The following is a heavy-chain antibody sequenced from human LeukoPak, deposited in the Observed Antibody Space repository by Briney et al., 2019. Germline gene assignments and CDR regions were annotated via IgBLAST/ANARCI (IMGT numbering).Heavy chain of an antibody. CDR2: ISGSGGST. CDR1: GFTFSSYA. CDR3: AYGPSGYSSSWYPN. Sequence: GGSLRLSCAASGFTFSSYAMSWVRQAPGKGLEWVSAISGSGGSTYYADSVKGRFTISRDNSKNTLYLQMSSLRAEDTAVYYCAYGPSGYSSSWYPNWGQGTLVTVSS. J-gene: IGHJ4*02. D-gene: IGHD6-13*01. V-gene: IGHV3-23*01.